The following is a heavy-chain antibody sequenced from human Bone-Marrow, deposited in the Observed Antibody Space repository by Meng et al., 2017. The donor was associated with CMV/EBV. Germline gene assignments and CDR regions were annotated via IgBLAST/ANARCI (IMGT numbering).Heavy chain of an antibody. J-gene: IGHJ4*02. CDR2: ISAYNGNT. V-gene: IGHV1-18*01. Sequence: ASVKVSCKASGYTFTSYDINWVRQATGQGLEWMGWISAYNGNTNYAQKLQGRVTMTTDTSTSTAYMELRSLRSDDTAVYYCARVGSYSGSYPYFDYCGQGTLVTVSS. D-gene: IGHD1-26*01. CDR3: ARVGSYSGSYPYFDY. CDR1: GYTFTSYD.